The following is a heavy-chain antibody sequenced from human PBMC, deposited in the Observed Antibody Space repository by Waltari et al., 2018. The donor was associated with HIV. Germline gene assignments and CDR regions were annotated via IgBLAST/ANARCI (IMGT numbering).Heavy chain of an antibody. D-gene: IGHD6-19*01. CDR3: ARVGWGERYFDY. CDR2: INAGNGNT. J-gene: IGHJ4*02. CDR1: GYTFTSYA. Sequence: QVQLVQSGAEVKKPGASVKVSCKASGYTFTSYAMHWVRQAPGQRLEWMGWINAGNGNTKYSQKFQGRVTITRDTSASTAYMELSSLRSEDTAVYYCARVGWGERYFDYWGQGTLVTVSS. V-gene: IGHV1-3*01.